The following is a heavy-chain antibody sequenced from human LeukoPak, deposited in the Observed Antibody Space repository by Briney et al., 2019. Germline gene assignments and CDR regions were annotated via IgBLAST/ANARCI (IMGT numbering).Heavy chain of an antibody. D-gene: IGHD3-10*01. Sequence: GASVKVSCKASGYTFTGYYIHWVRQAPGQGLEWMGWINPNSGGTNYAQKFQGRVTMTRDTSISTAYMELSRLRSDDTAVYYCARDPTLLWFGELLSYYYYYGMDVWGQGTTVTVSS. J-gene: IGHJ6*02. CDR2: INPNSGGT. CDR3: ARDPTLLWFGELLSYYYYYGMDV. CDR1: GYTFTGYY. V-gene: IGHV1-2*02.